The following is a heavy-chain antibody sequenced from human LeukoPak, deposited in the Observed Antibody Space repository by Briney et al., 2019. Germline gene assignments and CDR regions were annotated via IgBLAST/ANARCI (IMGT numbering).Heavy chain of an antibody. Sequence: GGSLTLYCAASGFTFSSYAMSWDRQAQGKGLVGVSAISGSGGSTYYADSVKGRFTLSRDNSKNTLCLQMNDLRAEDTAVYYCAKEGIAACVDYWGQGTLVTVSS. CDR3: AKEGIAACVDY. D-gene: IGHD6-13*01. CDR2: ISGSGGST. J-gene: IGHJ4*02. V-gene: IGHV3-23*01. CDR1: GFTFSSYA.